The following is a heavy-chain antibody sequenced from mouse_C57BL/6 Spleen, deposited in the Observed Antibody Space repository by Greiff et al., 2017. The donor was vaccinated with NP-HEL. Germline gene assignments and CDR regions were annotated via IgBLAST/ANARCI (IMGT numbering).Heavy chain of an antibody. CDR1: GFNIKDYY. CDR3: RRSTGDYAMYY. CDR2: IDPEDGDT. Sequence: VQLQQSGAELVRPGASVKLSCTASGFNIKDYYMHWVKQRPEQGLEWIGRIDPEDGDTEYAPKFQGKATMTADTSSNTAYLQLRSLTSEDTAVYYCRRSTGDYAMYYWGQGTSVTVSS. V-gene: IGHV14-1*01. J-gene: IGHJ4*01.